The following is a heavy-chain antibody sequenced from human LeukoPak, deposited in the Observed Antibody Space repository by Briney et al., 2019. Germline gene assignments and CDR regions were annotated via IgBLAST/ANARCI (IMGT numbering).Heavy chain of an antibody. J-gene: IGHJ6*02. CDR2: IYSGSST. CDR3: ARIPYYYYGMDV. CDR1: GFTVSSNY. Sequence: GGSLRLSCAASGFTVSSNYMSWVRQAPGKGLEWVSVIYSGSSTYYADSVKGRFTISRDNSKNTLYLQMNSLRAEDTAVYYCARIPYYYYGMDVWGQGTTVTVSS. V-gene: IGHV3-66*01.